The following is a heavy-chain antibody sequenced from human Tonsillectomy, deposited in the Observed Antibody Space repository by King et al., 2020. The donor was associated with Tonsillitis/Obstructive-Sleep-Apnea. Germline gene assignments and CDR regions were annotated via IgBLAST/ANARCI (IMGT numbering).Heavy chain of an antibody. CDR2: IWYDGSNK. V-gene: IGHV3-33*01. Sequence: VQLVESGGGVVQPGRSLRLSCAASGFTFSSYGMHWVRQAPGKGLEWVAVIWYDGSNKYYADSVKGRFTISRDNSKNTLYLQMNSLRAEDTAVYYCARGYREKTGTLGYWGQGTLVTVSS. CDR3: ARGYREKTGTLGY. CDR1: GFTFSSYG. J-gene: IGHJ4*02. D-gene: IGHD1-1*01.